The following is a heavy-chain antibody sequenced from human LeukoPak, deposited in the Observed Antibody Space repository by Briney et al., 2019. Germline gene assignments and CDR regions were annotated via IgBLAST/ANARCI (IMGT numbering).Heavy chain of an antibody. Sequence: ETLSLTCTVSGYSISSGYYWVWIRQPPGKGLEWVSAISGSGGSTYYADSVKGRFTISRDNSKNTLYLQMNSLRAGDTAVYYCAKAPSDHACFDYWGQGTLVTVSS. D-gene: IGHD1-14*01. CDR2: ISGSGGST. CDR3: AKAPSDHACFDY. CDR1: GYSISSGYY. J-gene: IGHJ4*02. V-gene: IGHV3-23*01.